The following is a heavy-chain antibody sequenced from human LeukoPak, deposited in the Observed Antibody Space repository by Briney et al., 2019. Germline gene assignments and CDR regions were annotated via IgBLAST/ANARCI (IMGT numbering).Heavy chain of an antibody. Sequence: GGSLRLSCAASGFTFNSYAMNWVRQAPGKGLEWVSAISGGGTTYYADSVEGRFTISRDNSKNTLYLQMHSLRAEDTAIYYCAKAMITMVRVLDSWGQGTLVTVSS. CDR2: ISGGGTT. D-gene: IGHD3-10*01. V-gene: IGHV3-23*01. J-gene: IGHJ4*02. CDR1: GFTFNSYA. CDR3: AKAMITMVRVLDS.